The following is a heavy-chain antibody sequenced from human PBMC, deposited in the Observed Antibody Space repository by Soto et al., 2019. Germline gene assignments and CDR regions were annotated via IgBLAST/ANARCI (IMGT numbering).Heavy chain of an antibody. CDR2: INHSGNT. CDR3: ARAPTYGAAAPSLDY. V-gene: IGHV4-34*01. J-gene: IGHJ4*02. Sequence: QVQLQQWGAGLLKPSETLSLTCAVYGGSFSGYYWTWIRQPPGKGLEWIGEINHSGNTNYNPSLKSRVTIXXDXSXXQFSLKLSSVTAADTAVYYCARAPTYGAAAPSLDYWGQGTLVTVSS. CDR1: GGSFSGYY. D-gene: IGHD6-25*01.